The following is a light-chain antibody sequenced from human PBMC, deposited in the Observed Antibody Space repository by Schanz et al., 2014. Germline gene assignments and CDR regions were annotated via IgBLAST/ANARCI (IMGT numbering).Light chain of an antibody. CDR3: AAWDDSLSAWL. CDR2: SDN. Sequence: QSVLTQPPSASGTPGQRVTISCSGGSPNIGINAVNWYQHFPGTAPKLLIYSDNQRPSGVPDRFFGSKSGTSASLAISGLQSEDEADYYCAAWDDSLSAWLFGGGTQLTVL. V-gene: IGLV1-44*01. CDR1: SPNIGINA. J-gene: IGLJ3*02.